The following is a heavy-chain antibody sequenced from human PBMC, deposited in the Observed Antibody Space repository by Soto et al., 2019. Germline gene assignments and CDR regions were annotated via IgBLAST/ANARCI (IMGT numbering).Heavy chain of an antibody. V-gene: IGHV3-48*01. Sequence: PGGSLRLSCAASGFTFSSYSMNWVRQAPGKGLEWVSYISSSSSTIYYADSVKGRFTISRDNAKNSLYLQMNSLRAEDTAVYYCATLADYFGSGSFPSYFDYWGQGTLVTVSS. D-gene: IGHD3-10*01. CDR1: GFTFSSYS. CDR2: ISSSSSTI. CDR3: ATLADYFGSGSFPSYFDY. J-gene: IGHJ4*02.